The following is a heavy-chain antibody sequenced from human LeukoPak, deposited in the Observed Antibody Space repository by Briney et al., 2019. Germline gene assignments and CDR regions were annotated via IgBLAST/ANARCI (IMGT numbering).Heavy chain of an antibody. Sequence: SVKVSCKASGGTFSSYAISWVRQAPGQGLEWMGRIIPILGIANYAQKFQGRVTITADKSTSTAYMELSSLRSEDTAVYYCARSVPSVGNPLDYWGQGTLVTVSS. CDR2: IIPILGIA. CDR1: GGTFSSYA. J-gene: IGHJ4*02. V-gene: IGHV1-69*04. D-gene: IGHD1-14*01. CDR3: ARSVPSVGNPLDY.